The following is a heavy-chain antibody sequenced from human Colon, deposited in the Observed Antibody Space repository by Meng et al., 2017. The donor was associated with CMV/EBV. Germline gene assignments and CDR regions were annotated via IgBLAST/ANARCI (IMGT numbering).Heavy chain of an antibody. V-gene: IGHV5-51*01. CDR2: IYPDDSDT. CDR3: ARHGIEGCGGGRCFLSYYYHGVDV. D-gene: IGHD2-15*01. J-gene: IGHJ6*02. CDR1: GYSLTSHW. Sequence: GESLKISCKGSGYSLTSHWIGWVRQMPGKGLEWMAIIYPDDSDTRYSPSVQGQVTISADKSISTAYLQWSSLKASDTAMYYCARHGIEGCGGGRCFLSYYYHGVDVWGQGTTVTVSS.